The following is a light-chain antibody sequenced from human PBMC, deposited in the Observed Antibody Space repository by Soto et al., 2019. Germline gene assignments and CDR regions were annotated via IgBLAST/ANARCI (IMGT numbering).Light chain of an antibody. V-gene: IGLV2-14*01. Sequence: QSALTQPASVSGSLGQSITISCTGTSSDVGGYNYVSWYQQHPDKAPKLMIYEVSNRPSGVSHRFSGSKSGNTASLTISGLQAEDEADYFCSSYTSGSTPVVFGGGTKLTVL. CDR1: SSDVGGYNY. J-gene: IGLJ2*01. CDR2: EVS. CDR3: SSYTSGSTPVV.